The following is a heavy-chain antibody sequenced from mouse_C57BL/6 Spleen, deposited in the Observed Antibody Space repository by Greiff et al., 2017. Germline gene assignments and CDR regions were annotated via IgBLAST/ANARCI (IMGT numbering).Heavy chain of an antibody. J-gene: IGHJ2*01. CDR1: GYTFTSYW. V-gene: IGHV1-69*01. CDR3: ARREVLRNYFDY. D-gene: IGHD1-1*01. CDR2: IDPSDSYT. Sequence: QVQLQQPGAELVMPGASVKLSCKASGYTFTSYWMHWVKQRPGQGLEWIGEIDPSDSYTNYNQKFKGKSTLTVDKSSSTAYMQLSSLTSEDSAVYYCARREVLRNYFDYWGQGTTLTVSS.